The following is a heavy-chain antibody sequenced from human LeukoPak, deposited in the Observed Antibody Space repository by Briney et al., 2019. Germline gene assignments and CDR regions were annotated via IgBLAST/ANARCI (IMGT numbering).Heavy chain of an antibody. J-gene: IGHJ4*02. V-gene: IGHV3-30*04. CDR2: MSYDGSNK. Sequence: GSLRFSCAASGFTFSSYAMHWVRQAPGKGLEWVAVMSYDGSNKYYADSVKGRFTISRDNSKNTLYLQVNSLRAEDTAVYYCARPLDYDFWSAFDYWGQGTLVTVSS. CDR1: GFTFSSYA. CDR3: ARPLDYDFWSAFDY. D-gene: IGHD3-3*01.